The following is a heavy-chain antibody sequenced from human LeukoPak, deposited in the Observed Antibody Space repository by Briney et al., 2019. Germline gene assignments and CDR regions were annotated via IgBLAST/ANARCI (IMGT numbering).Heavy chain of an antibody. CDR3: AKDSSGYDGHFDY. V-gene: IGHV3-43D*03. CDR1: GFTFDDYA. CDR2: ISWDGGST. D-gene: IGHD5-12*01. Sequence: RGSLRLSCAASGFTFDDYAMEWVRQAPGKGLEWVSLISWDGGSTYYADSVKGRFTISRDNSKNFLYLQMNSLRAEDTALYYCAKDSSGYDGHFDYWGQGTLVTVSS. J-gene: IGHJ4*02.